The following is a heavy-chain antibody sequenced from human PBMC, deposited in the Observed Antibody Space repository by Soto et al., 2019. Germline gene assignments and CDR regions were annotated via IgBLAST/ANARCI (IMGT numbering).Heavy chain of an antibody. CDR1: GYTFTTYD. Sequence: VKVSCKASGYTFTTYDINWVRQAAGQGLEWMGWMNPKSGNTGYAQKFQGRVTMTRDTSVSTAYMELSSLTSEDTAVYYCARARGGRPGSFYTDSWGQGTLVTVSS. CDR2: MNPKSGNT. J-gene: IGHJ4*02. D-gene: IGHD3-10*01. V-gene: IGHV1-8*01. CDR3: ARARGGRPGSFYTDS.